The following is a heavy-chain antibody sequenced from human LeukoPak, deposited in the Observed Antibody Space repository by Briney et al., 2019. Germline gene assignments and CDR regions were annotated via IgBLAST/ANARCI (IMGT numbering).Heavy chain of an antibody. CDR1: GFTFSSYW. Sequence: PGGSLSLSGAASGFTFSSYWMSWVRLAPGKGLEWVAFIRYDGNNKYHADSGTGRFTISRDNSKNTMYLQKNSLRAKDTDVADLAKLLTGGYYSGQNGYWGKGILVTFAS. D-gene: IGHD2-8*02. CDR2: IRYDGNNK. CDR3: AKLLTGGYYSGQNGY. V-gene: IGHV3-30*02. J-gene: IGHJ4*02.